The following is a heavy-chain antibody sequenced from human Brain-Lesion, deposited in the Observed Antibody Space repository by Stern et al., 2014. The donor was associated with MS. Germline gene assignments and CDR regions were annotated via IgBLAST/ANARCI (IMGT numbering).Heavy chain of an antibody. CDR1: GGSISSGSDY. CDR2: IHPGGSA. V-gene: IGHV4-61*02. D-gene: IGHD5-18*01. Sequence: VQLVESGPGLVKPSQTLSLTCTVSGGSISSGSDYWSWIRQPVGKGLEWIGRIHPGGSAFYTPSLKSRVTISTDTSMNQFSLELNSATAADTAIYYCASGYRIFDYWGQGILVTVSS. CDR3: ASGYRIFDY. J-gene: IGHJ4*02.